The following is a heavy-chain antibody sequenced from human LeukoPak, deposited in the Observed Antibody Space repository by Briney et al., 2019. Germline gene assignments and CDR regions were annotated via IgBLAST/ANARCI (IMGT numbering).Heavy chain of an antibody. CDR1: GGSISSSSFY. D-gene: IGHD1/OR15-1a*01. J-gene: IGHJ5*02. V-gene: IGHV4-39*07. CDR3: ARRVTTAVWFDP. Sequence: SETLSLTCTVSGGSISSSSFYWGWLRQPPGKGLEWIGSIYYSGSTYYNPSLKSRVTISVDTSKNQFSLRLSSVTAADTAVYYCARRVTTAVWFDPWGQGTLVTVSS. CDR2: IYYSGST.